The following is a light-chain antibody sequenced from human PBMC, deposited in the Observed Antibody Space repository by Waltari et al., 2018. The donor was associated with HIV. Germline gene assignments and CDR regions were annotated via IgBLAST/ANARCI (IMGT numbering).Light chain of an antibody. CDR1: QSVSSN. CDR3: QQYNNWPPT. J-gene: IGKJ1*01. V-gene: IGKV3-15*01. CDR2: GAS. Sequence: EIVMTQSPATLSVSPGESATLSCRASQSVSSNFAWYQQKPGQAPRLLIYGASTSATGIPARFSGSGSGTEFTLTISSLQSEDFAVYYCQQYNNWPPTFGQGTKVEIK.